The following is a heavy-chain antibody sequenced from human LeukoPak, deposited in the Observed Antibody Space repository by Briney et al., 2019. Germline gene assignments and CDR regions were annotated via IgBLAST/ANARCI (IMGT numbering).Heavy chain of an antibody. CDR2: ISGSGANT. V-gene: IGHV3-23*01. CDR3: AKDEAGYDY. Sequence: GGSLRLSCAASGFTFSTYAMSWVRQAPGKGLEWVSTISGSGANTYYADSVKGRFTISRDNSKNTLYLQMNSLRAEDTAVYYCAKDEAGYDYWGQGTLVTVSS. J-gene: IGHJ4*02. CDR1: GFTFSTYA. D-gene: IGHD6-19*01.